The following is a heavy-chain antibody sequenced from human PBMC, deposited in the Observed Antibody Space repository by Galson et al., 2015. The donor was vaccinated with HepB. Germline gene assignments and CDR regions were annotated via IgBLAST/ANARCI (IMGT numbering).Heavy chain of an antibody. V-gene: IGHV3-30*18. D-gene: IGHD6-6*01. Sequence: SLRLSCAASGFTFSSYGMHWVRQAPGKGLEWVAVISYDGSNKYYADSVKGRFTISRDNSKNTLYLQMNSLRAEDTAVYYCAKIQTYSSSSGYWGQGTLVTVSS. CDR2: ISYDGSNK. J-gene: IGHJ4*02. CDR1: GFTFSSYG. CDR3: AKIQTYSSSSGY.